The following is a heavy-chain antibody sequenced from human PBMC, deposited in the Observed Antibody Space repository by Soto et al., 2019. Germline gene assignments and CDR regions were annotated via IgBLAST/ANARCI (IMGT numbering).Heavy chain of an antibody. D-gene: IGHD5-12*01. CDR3: AKDHDEDFGYDLDYFNY. CDR1: GFTFTTAW. V-gene: IGHV3-21*04. CDR2: ISSSSSYI. J-gene: IGHJ4*02. Sequence: GGSLRLSXAASGFTFTTAWMNWVRQAPGKGLEWVSSISSSSSYIYYADSVKGRFTISRDNAKNSLYLEMNSLRSEDTALYYCAKDHDEDFGYDLDYFNYWGRGTLVTVSS.